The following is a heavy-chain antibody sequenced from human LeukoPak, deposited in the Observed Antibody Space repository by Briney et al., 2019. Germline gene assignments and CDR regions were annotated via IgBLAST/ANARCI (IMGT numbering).Heavy chain of an antibody. Sequence: PSETLSLTCNVSGGSIRSSSYSWGWIRQSPGKGLEWIGSMYYSGTTYYNPSLKSRVTISVDTSKNQFSLKLSSVTAADTAVYYCARDGYGDWNFDYWGQGTLVTVSS. V-gene: IGHV4-39*07. J-gene: IGHJ4*02. CDR2: MYYSGTT. D-gene: IGHD4-17*01. CDR1: GGSIRSSSYS. CDR3: ARDGYGDWNFDY.